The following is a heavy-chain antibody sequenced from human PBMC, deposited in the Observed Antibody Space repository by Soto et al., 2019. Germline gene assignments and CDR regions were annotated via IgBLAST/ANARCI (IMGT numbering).Heavy chain of an antibody. D-gene: IGHD3-22*01. CDR2: IYYSGST. Sequence: PSETLSLTCAVSGGSTSSSSYYWGWIRQPPGKGLEWIGSIYYSGSTYYNPSLKSRVTISVDTSKNQFSLKLSSVTAADTAVYYCASYYYDSSGYYYVPGVYWGQGTLVTVSS. V-gene: IGHV4-39*01. CDR1: GGSTSSSSYY. J-gene: IGHJ4*02. CDR3: ASYYYDSSGYYYVPGVY.